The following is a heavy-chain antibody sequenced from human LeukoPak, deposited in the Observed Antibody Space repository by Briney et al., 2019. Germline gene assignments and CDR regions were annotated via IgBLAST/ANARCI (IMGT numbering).Heavy chain of an antibody. Sequence: PSQTLSLTCTVSGGSISTDGYYWSWIRQPPGKGLEWIGYIYHSGSTYYNASLKSRVTISVDTSKNQFSLKLSSVTAADTAVYYCARDGFWGQGTLVTVSS. CDR1: GGSISTDGYY. CDR2: IYHSGST. J-gene: IGHJ4*02. CDR3: ARDGF. V-gene: IGHV4-30-2*01. D-gene: IGHD5-12*01.